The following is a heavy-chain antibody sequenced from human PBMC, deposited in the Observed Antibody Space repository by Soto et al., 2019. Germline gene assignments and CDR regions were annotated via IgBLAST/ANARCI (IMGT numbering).Heavy chain of an antibody. Sequence: PGGSLRLSCAASGFTFSRYGMHWVRQAPGKGLEWVAVIWYDGSNKWCADSVKGRFTISRDNSKNTLYLQMNTLRAEDTAVYYCARDRTALEVRLYYGMDVWGQGTTVTVSS. J-gene: IGHJ6*02. D-gene: IGHD1-7*01. CDR3: ARDRTALEVRLYYGMDV. V-gene: IGHV3-33*01. CDR1: GFTFSRYG. CDR2: IWYDGSNK.